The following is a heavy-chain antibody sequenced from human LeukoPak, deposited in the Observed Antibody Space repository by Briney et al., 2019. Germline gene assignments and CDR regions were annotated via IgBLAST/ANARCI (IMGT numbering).Heavy chain of an antibody. D-gene: IGHD3-10*01. V-gene: IGHV3-7*01. Sequence: GGSLRLSCAASGFTVSSNYMSWVRQAPGKGLEWVANIKQDGSEKYYVDSVKGRFTISRDNAKNSLYLQMNSLRAEDTAVYYCARERMYYYGSGSMDVWGQGTTVTVSS. CDR3: ARERMYYYGSGSMDV. CDR1: GFTVSSNY. J-gene: IGHJ6*02. CDR2: IKQDGSEK.